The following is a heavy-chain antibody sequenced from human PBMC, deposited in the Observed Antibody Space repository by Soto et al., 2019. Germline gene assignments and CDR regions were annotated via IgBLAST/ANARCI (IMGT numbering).Heavy chain of an antibody. D-gene: IGHD3-10*01. Sequence: EVQLVESGGGLVQPGGSLRLSCAASGFTVSSNYMSWVRQAPGKGLEWVSVIYSGGSTYYADSVKGRFTISRDNSKNTLYLQMNSLSAEDTAVYYCARTNYYGSGSIVDYWGQGTLVTVSS. CDR3: ARTNYYGSGSIVDY. CDR2: IYSGGST. CDR1: GFTVSSNY. J-gene: IGHJ4*02. V-gene: IGHV3-66*01.